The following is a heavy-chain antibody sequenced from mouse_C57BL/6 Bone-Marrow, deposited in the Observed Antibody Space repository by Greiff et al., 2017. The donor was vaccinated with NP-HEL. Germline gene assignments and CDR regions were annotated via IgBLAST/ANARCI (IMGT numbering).Heavy chain of an antibody. V-gene: IGHV1-5*01. CDR2: IYPGNSDT. D-gene: IGHD2-5*01. CDR3: TKALYYSNYEGWFAY. CDR1: GYTFTSYW. Sequence: EVQLQQSGTVLARPGASVKMSCKTSGYTFTSYWMHWVKQRPGQGLEWIGAIYPGNSDTSYNQKFKGKAKLTAVTSASTAYMELSSLTNEDSAVYYCTKALYYSNYEGWFAYWGQGTLVTVSA. J-gene: IGHJ3*01.